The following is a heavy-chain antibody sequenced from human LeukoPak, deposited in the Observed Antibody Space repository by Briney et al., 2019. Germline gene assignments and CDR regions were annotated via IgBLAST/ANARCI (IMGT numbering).Heavy chain of an antibody. CDR2: INHSGST. Sequence: PSETLSLTCAVYGGSFSGYYWSWIRQPPGKGLEWIGEINHSGSTNYNPSLKSRVTISVDTSKNQFSLKLSSVTAADTAVYYCARGDEVGATDYWGQGTLVTVSS. CDR1: GGSFSGYY. CDR3: ARGDEVGATDY. V-gene: IGHV4-34*01. J-gene: IGHJ4*02. D-gene: IGHD1-26*01.